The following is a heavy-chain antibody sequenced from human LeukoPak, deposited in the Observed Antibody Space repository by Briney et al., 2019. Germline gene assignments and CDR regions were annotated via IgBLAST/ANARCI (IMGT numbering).Heavy chain of an antibody. CDR1: GYTLTELS. V-gene: IGHV1-24*01. Sequence: ASVKVSCKVSGYTLTELSMHWVRQAPGKGLEWMGGFDPEDGETIYAQKFQGGVTMTEDTSTDTAYMELGSLRSEDTAVYYCATVRDCSGGSCLYWYFDLWGRGTLVTVSS. D-gene: IGHD2-15*01. CDR2: FDPEDGET. J-gene: IGHJ2*01. CDR3: ATVRDCSGGSCLYWYFDL.